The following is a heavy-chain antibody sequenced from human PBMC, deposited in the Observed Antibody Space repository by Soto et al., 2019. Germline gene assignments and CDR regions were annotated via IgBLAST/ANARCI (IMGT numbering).Heavy chain of an antibody. CDR2: ISAYNGNT. CDR3: ARDLRVRYFDWPLGFDP. CDR1: GYTFTSYG. J-gene: IGHJ5*02. V-gene: IGHV1-18*01. D-gene: IGHD3-9*01. Sequence: GASVKVSCKASGYTFTSYGISWVRQAPGQGLEWMGWISAYNGNTNYAQKLQGRVTMTTDTSTSTAYRELRSLRSDDTAVYYCARDLRVRYFDWPLGFDPWGQGTLVTVSS.